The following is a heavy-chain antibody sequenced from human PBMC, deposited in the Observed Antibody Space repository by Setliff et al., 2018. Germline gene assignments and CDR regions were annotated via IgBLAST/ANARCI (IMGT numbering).Heavy chain of an antibody. CDR1: GGSISSSSYY. D-gene: IGHD2-2*01. CDR2: IYYSGST. Sequence: SETLSLTCTVSGGSISSSSYYWGWIRQPPGKGLEWIGSIYYSGSTYYNPSLKSRVTISVDTSKNQFSLKLSSVTAADTAVYYCARGSYQFDPWSQGTLVTVSS. J-gene: IGHJ5*02. V-gene: IGHV4-39*07. CDR3: ARGSYQFDP.